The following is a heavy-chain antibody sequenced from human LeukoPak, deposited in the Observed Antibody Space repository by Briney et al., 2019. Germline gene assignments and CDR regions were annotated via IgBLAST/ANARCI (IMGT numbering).Heavy chain of an antibody. CDR3: ARGLGPKYYDFWSGYLVY. CDR1: GYTFTGYY. CDR2: INPNSGGT. J-gene: IGHJ4*02. Sequence: ASVKVSCKASGYTFTGYYMHWVRQAPGQGLEWVGWINPNSGGTNYAQKFQGRVTMTRDTSISTAYVELSRLRSDDTAVYYCARGLGPKYYDFWSGYLVYWGQGTLVTVSS. D-gene: IGHD3-3*01. V-gene: IGHV1-2*02.